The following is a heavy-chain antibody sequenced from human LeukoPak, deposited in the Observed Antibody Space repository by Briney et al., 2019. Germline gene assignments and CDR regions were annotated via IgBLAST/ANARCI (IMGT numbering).Heavy chain of an antibody. D-gene: IGHD6-13*01. CDR2: ISDSGGGT. V-gene: IGHV3-23*01. CDR3: AKGIRRYPEPSSWSCFDS. Sequence: GGSLRLSCAASGFTFSSYPMTWVRQAPGKGLEGASVISDSGGGTYDAESVRGRFTISRDNSQNTVYLQMNILRVEDTAVYYCAKGIRRYPEPSSWSCFDSWGQGTLVTVS. J-gene: IGHJ4*02. CDR1: GFTFSSYP.